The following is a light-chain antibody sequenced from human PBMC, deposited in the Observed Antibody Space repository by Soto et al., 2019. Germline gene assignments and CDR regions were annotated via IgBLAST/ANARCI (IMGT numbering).Light chain of an antibody. CDR2: EVS. V-gene: IGLV2-8*01. CDR1: SSDVGGYNY. CDR3: SSYAGINTYV. J-gene: IGLJ1*01. Sequence: QSALTQPASVSGSPGQSITISCTGTSSDVGGYNYVSWYQQHPGKAPKLMIYEVSKRPSGVPDRFSGSKSGNRASLTVSGLQAEDEADFYCSSYAGINTYVFGTGTKLTVL.